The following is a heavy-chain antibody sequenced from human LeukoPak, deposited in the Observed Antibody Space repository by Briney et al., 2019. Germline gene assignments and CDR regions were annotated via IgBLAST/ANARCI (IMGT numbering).Heavy chain of an antibody. CDR1: GFTFSSFE. J-gene: IGHJ4*02. CDR3: ARGSNYYDSSGYYRGYFDY. CDR2: ISRSGSTI. Sequence: GGSLRLSCAASGFTFSSFEMNRVRQAPGKGREGVSYISRSGSTIYYADSVKGRFTISRDNAKHSLYLQMNSLRAEDTAVYYCARGSNYYDSSGYYRGYFDYWGQGTLVTVSS. V-gene: IGHV3-48*03. D-gene: IGHD3-22*01.